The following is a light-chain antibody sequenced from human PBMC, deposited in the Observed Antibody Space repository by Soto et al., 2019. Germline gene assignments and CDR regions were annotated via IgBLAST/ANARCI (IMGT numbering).Light chain of an antibody. V-gene: IGKV1-27*01. J-gene: IGKJ4*01. CDR3: QKYNSAPLT. CDR2: AAS. CDR1: QGIGVY. Sequence: DIQMTQSPSSLSASLGDRVTITCRASQGIGVYLAWFQQKPGNVPKLLIYAASTLQSGVPSRFTGSGSGTDFTLTISSLQPEDVATYYCQKYNSAPLTCGGGNKVEIK.